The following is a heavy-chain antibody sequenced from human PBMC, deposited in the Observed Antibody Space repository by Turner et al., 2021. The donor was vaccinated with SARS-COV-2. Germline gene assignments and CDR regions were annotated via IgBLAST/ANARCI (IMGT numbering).Heavy chain of an antibody. CDR1: AFTFSSYG. CDR3: ARDGSGYYDSSGYFDH. CDR2: IWYDGSNK. J-gene: IGHJ4*02. D-gene: IGHD3-22*01. Sequence: VQLLVSGGGVVQPGRSLRLSCAASAFTFSSYGMNWFRQAPGKGLEWVAGIWYDGSNKYYADSVKGGCTIARDNAKNTLYLQMNSLRAEDTAVYYCARDGSGYYDSSGYFDHWGQGTRVTVSS. V-gene: IGHV3-33*01.